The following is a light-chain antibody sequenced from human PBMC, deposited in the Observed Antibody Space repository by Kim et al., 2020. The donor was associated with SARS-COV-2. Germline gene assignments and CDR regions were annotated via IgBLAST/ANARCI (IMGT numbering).Light chain of an antibody. V-gene: IGLV2-14*03. Sequence: QSITISCTGTSSDVGGYNYVSWYQQHPGKAPKLMIYDVSNRPSGISNRFSGSKSGNTASLTISGLQAEDEADYYCSSYTSSSTLGVFGGGTKVTAL. J-gene: IGLJ3*02. CDR1: SSDVGGYNY. CDR3: SSYTSSSTLGV. CDR2: DVS.